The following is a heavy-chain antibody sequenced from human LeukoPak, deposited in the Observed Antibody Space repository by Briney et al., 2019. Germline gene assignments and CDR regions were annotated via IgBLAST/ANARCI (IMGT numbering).Heavy chain of an antibody. Sequence: GGSLRLSCAASGFTFDDYAMRWVRQALGKGLEWVSLISGDGGSTYYADSVKGRFTISRDNSKNSLYLQINSLRTEDTALYYCAKSQNNFDWLSHNYYGMDVWGQGTTVTVSS. CDR3: AKSQNNFDWLSHNYYGMDV. J-gene: IGHJ6*02. V-gene: IGHV3-43*02. D-gene: IGHD3-9*01. CDR2: ISGDGGST. CDR1: GFTFDDYA.